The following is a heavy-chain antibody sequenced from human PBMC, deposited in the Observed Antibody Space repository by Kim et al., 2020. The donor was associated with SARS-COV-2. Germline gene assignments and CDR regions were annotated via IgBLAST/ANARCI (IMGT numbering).Heavy chain of an antibody. CDR1: GFTFRSYA. V-gene: IGHV3-23*01. CDR2: ISGRGDST. J-gene: IGHJ6*02. CDR3: AKEFSVRGVNSPWYYFNYAMDV. Sequence: GGSLRLSCVASGFTFRSYAMNWVRQAPGKGLEWVSGISGRGDSTYYADSVKGRFTISRDKSKNTLYLQMNSLRAEDTAVYYCAKEFSVRGVNSPWYYFNYAMDVWGQGTTVTVSS. D-gene: IGHD3-10*01.